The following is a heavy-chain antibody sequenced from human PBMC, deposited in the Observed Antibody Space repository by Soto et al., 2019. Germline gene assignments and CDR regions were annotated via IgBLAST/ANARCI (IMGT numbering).Heavy chain of an antibody. D-gene: IGHD4-17*01. V-gene: IGHV3-30*03. CDR2: ISFDGSRR. J-gene: IGHJ5*01. CDR3: ARDVLPRYCDSRDS. CDR1: GFAFSSYG. Sequence: QAQVVESGGSVVQPGGSLRLSCVASGFAFSSYGMHRAHQAPGKWPEWVAGISFDGSRRNYAVSVKGRFTISRDTSSNTLNLQLNSLRGEDTAVYYCARDVLPRYCDSRDSWGHGTQVIVSS.